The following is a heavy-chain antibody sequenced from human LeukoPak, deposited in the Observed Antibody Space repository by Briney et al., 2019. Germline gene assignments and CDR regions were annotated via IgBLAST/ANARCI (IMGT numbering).Heavy chain of an antibody. D-gene: IGHD3-10*01. CDR1: GGSISSSSYY. CDR3: ARSITMVRGVITYFDY. V-gene: IGHV4-39*07. Sequence: SETLSLTCTVSGGSISSSSYYWGWIRQPPGKGLEWIGSIYYSGSTYYNPSLKSRVTISVDTSKNQFSLKLSSVTAADTAVYYCARSITMVRGVITYFDYWGQGTLVTVSS. J-gene: IGHJ4*02. CDR2: IYYSGST.